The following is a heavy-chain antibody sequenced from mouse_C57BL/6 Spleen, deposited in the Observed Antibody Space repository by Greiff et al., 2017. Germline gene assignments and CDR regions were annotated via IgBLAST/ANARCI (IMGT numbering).Heavy chain of an antibody. D-gene: IGHD3-3*01. CDR2: ISSGGSYT. CDR3: TRKKGTPYYFDY. Sequence: EVQRVESGGDLVKPGGSLKLSCAASGFTFSSYGLSWVRQTPDKRLEWVATISSGGSYTYYPDSVKGRFTISRDNAKIPLYLQMSSLKSEDTAMYYCTRKKGTPYYFDYWGQGTTLTVSS. CDR1: GFTFSSYG. V-gene: IGHV5-6*01. J-gene: IGHJ2*01.